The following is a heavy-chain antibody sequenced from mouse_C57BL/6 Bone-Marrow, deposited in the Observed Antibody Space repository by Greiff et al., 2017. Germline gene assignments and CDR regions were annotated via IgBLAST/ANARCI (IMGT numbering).Heavy chain of an antibody. CDR1: GYTFTSYW. CDR2: IYPGSGST. J-gene: IGHJ3*01. V-gene: IGHV1-55*01. CDR3: ARYYYGSSAWFAY. D-gene: IGHD1-1*01. Sequence: QVQLKQPGAELVKPGASVKMSCKASGYTFTSYWITWVKQRPGQGLEWIGDIYPGSGSTNYNEKFKSKATLTVDTSSSTAYMQLSSLTSEDSAVYYCARYYYGSSAWFAYWGQGTLGTVSA.